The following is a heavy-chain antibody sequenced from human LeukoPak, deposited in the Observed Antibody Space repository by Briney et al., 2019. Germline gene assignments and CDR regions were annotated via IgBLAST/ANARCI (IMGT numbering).Heavy chain of an antibody. Sequence: PGGSLRLSCAASGFTFDDYGMSWVRQAPGKGLVWVSRINSDGSSTSYADSVKGRFTISRDNAKNTLYLQMNSLRAEDTAVYYCARDLGITMSHDYWGQGTLVTVSS. D-gene: IGHD3-10*02. V-gene: IGHV3-74*01. CDR1: GFTFDDYG. CDR2: INSDGSST. J-gene: IGHJ4*02. CDR3: ARDLGITMSHDY.